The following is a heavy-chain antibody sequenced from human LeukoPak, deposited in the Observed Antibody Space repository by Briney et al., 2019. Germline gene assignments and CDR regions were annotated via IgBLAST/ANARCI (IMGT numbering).Heavy chain of an antibody. D-gene: IGHD5-12*01. J-gene: IGHJ4*02. CDR3: ARSGYDLRSE. CDR1: GVSISSSNSY. Sequence: PSETLSLTCTVSGVSISSSNSYWGWIRQPPGKGLEWIGSIYYSGNTYYNASLKSRVTISVDTSKDQFSLKLTSVTAADTAVYYCARSGYDLRSEWGQGTLVTVSS. CDR2: IYYSGNT. V-gene: IGHV4-39*01.